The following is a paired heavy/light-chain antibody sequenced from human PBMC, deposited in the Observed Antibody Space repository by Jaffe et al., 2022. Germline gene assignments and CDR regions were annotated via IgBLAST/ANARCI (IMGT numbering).Heavy chain of an antibody. CDR3: ARDAGSIAARATYYFDY. CDR1: GYTFTSYF. CDR2: INPSGGST. Sequence: QVQLVQSGAEVKKSGASVKVSCKASGYTFTSYFMHWVRQAPGQGLEWMGIINPSGGSTTYAQKFQGRVTMTRDTSTSTVYMELSSLRSEDTAVFYCARDAGSIAARATYYFDYWGQGTLVTVSS. V-gene: IGHV1-46*03. D-gene: IGHD6-6*01. J-gene: IGHJ4*02.
Light chain of an antibody. Sequence: DIQMTQSPSTLSASVGDRVTITCRASQSISSWLAWYQQKPGKAPKLLIYKASSLESGVPSRFSGSGSGTEFTLTISSLQPDDFATYYCQQYNYYSTFGQGTKVEIK. CDR1: QSISSW. CDR2: KAS. CDR3: QQYNYYST. V-gene: IGKV1-5*03. J-gene: IGKJ1*01.